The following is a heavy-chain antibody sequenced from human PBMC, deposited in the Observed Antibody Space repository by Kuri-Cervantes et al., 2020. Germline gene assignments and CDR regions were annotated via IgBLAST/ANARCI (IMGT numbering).Heavy chain of an antibody. J-gene: IGHJ3*02. D-gene: IGHD1-26*01. V-gene: IGHV1-18*01. Sequence: AAVKVSCKASGYTFTSYGISWVRQAPGQGLEWMGWISAYNGDTNYAQKLQGRVTMTTDTSTSTAYMELRSLRSDDTAVYYCAREGSYRNAFDIWGQGTMVTVSS. CDR2: ISAYNGDT. CDR1: GYTFTSYG. CDR3: AREGSYRNAFDI.